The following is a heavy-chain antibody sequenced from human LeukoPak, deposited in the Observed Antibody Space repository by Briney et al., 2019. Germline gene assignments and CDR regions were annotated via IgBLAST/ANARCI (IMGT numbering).Heavy chain of an antibody. D-gene: IGHD4-23*01. CDR1: GFTFSDYY. J-gene: IGHJ3*02. V-gene: IGHV3-11*01. CDR3: AREERRWHRAFDI. Sequence: GGSLRLSCAASGFTFSDYYMSWIRQAPGKGLEWVSYISSSGSTIYYADSVKGRFTISRDNAKNSLYLQMNSLRAEDTAVYYCAREERRWHRAFDIWGQGTMVTVSS. CDR2: ISSSGSTI.